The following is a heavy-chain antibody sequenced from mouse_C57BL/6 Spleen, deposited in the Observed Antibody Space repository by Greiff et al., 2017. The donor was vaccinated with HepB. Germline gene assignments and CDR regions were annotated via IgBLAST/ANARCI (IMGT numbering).Heavy chain of an antibody. CDR3: ARVREFAY. J-gene: IGHJ3*01. Sequence: QVQLQQPGAELVRPGSSVKLSCKASGYTFTSYWMHWVKQRPGQGLEWIGWIYPRDGSTKYNEKFKGKATLTVDTSSSTAYMELHSLTSEDSAVYFWARVREFAYWGQGTLVTVSA. V-gene: IGHV1-85*01. CDR2: IYPRDGST. CDR1: GYTFTSYW.